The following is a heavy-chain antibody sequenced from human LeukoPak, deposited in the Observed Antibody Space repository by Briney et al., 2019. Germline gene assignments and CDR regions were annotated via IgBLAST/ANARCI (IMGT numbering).Heavy chain of an antibody. CDR3: AKDQPKKNYFDY. CDR1: GFTVSSNY. V-gene: IGHV3-66*02. J-gene: IGHJ4*02. Sequence: GGSLRLSCAASGFTVSSNYMSWVRQAPGKGLEWVSVIYSGGSTYYADSVKGRFTISRDNSKNTLYLQMNSLRAEDTAVYYCAKDQPKKNYFDYWGQGTLVTVSS. CDR2: IYSGGST.